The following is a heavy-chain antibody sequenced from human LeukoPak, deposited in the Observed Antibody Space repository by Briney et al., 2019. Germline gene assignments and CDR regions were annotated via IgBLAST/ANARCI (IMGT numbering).Heavy chain of an antibody. CDR1: GGSISSGGYY. Sequence: SETLSFTCTVSGGSISSGGYYWSWIRQPPGKGLEWIGYIYHSGSTYYNPSLKSRVTISVDRSKNQFSLKLSSVTAADTAVYYCARDGIAAAGTEVSGFDYWGQGTLVTVSS. CDR3: ARDGIAAAGTEVSGFDY. V-gene: IGHV4-30-2*01. CDR2: IYHSGST. D-gene: IGHD6-13*01. J-gene: IGHJ4*02.